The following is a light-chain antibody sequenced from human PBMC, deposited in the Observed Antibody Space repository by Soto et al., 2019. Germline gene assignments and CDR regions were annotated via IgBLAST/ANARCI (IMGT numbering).Light chain of an antibody. J-gene: IGKJ3*01. CDR3: QQYNSYSGFT. CDR2: KAS. CDR1: QSISSW. Sequence: DIQMTQSPSTLSASVGDRVTITCRASQSISSWLAWYQQKPGKAPKLLIYKASSLESGVPSRFSGSGSGTEFTLTISSLQPDDFATYYCQQYNSYSGFTFGPGNNVDIK. V-gene: IGKV1-5*03.